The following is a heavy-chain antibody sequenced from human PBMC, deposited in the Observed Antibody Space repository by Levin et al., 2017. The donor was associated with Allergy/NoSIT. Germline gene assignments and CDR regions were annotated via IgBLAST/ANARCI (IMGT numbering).Heavy chain of an antibody. Sequence: SETLSLTCTVSGGSISSYYWSWIRQPPGKGLEWIGYIYYSGSTNYNPSLKSRVTISVDTSKNQFSLKLSSVTAADTAVYYCARDGGYSYGYYYYYGMDVWGQGTTVTVSS. J-gene: IGHJ6*02. V-gene: IGHV4-59*01. CDR3: ARDGGYSYGYYYYYGMDV. D-gene: IGHD5-18*01. CDR1: GGSISSYY. CDR2: IYYSGST.